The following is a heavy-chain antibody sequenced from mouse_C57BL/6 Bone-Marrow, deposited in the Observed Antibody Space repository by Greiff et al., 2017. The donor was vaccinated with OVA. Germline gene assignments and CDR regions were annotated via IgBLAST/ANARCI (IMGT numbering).Heavy chain of an antibody. CDR3: ARWGHYYGSSYWYFDV. D-gene: IGHD1-1*01. V-gene: IGHV1-55*01. CDR2: IYPGSGST. CDR1: GYTFTSYW. J-gene: IGHJ1*03. Sequence: QVQLQQPGAELVKPGASVKMSCKASGYTFTSYWITWVKQRPGQGLEWIGDIYPGSGSTNYNEKFKSKATLTVDTSSSTAYMQLSSLTSEDSAVYYCARWGHYYGSSYWYFDVWGTGTTVTVSS.